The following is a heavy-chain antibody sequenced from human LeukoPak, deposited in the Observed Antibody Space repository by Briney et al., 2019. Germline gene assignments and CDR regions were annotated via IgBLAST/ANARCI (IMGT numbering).Heavy chain of an antibody. CDR2: IYYSGST. Sequence: SETPSLTCSLSGGSISSGGYYGSWIRQHPGKGLEWIGYIYYSGSTYYNPSLKSRVTISVDTSKNQFSLKPSSVTAADTAVYYCARDGRASDSSGYYDDAFDIWGQGTMVTVSS. J-gene: IGHJ3*02. D-gene: IGHD3-22*01. V-gene: IGHV4-31*03. CDR1: GGSISSGGYY. CDR3: ARDGRASDSSGYYDDAFDI.